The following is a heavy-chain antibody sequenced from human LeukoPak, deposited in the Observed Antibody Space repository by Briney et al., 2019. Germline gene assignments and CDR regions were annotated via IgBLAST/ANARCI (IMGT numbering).Heavy chain of an antibody. CDR2: ISSSGSTI. CDR3: ARNQASGLDY. Sequence: GGSLRLSCAASGFTFSSYEMNWVRQAPGKGLEWVSYISSSGSTIYYADSVKGRFTISRDNAKNSLYLQMDSLRAEDTAVYYCARNQASGLDYWGQGTLVTVSS. D-gene: IGHD3-10*01. CDR1: GFTFSSYE. J-gene: IGHJ4*02. V-gene: IGHV3-48*03.